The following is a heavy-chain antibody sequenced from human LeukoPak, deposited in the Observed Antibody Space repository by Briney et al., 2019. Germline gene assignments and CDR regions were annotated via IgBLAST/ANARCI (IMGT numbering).Heavy chain of an antibody. V-gene: IGHV4-4*07. CDR1: GASISPYY. CDR2: LYPSGSS. D-gene: IGHD3-10*01. CDR3: ARDLSGSLYFDY. J-gene: IGHJ4*02. Sequence: QPSGTLSLTCSVSGASISPYYWNWIRQPAGKGLEWIGRLYPSGSSDYNPSLKSRVSISVGTSNNQFSLRVTSVTAADTAIYYCARDLSGSLYFDYWGQGTLVTVSS.